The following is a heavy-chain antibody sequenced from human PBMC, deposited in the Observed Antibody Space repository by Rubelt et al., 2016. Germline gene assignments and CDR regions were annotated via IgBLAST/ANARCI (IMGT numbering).Heavy chain of an antibody. J-gene: IGHJ4*02. V-gene: IGHV4-59*11. CDR1: GDSISSRY. Sequence: QVQLQESGPGLVKPSATLFLTCTVSGDSISSRYWSWLRQPPGKGLEWIGEINHSGSTNYNPSLKSRVTITVDTSKNQFSLKLSSVTAADTAVYYCARGQRYSIGPAVYWGQGTLVTVSS. CDR3: ARGQRYSIGPAVY. D-gene: IGHD6-13*01. CDR2: INHSGST.